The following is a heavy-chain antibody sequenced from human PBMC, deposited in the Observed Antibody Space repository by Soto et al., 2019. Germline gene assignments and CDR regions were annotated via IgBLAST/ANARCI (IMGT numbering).Heavy chain of an antibody. CDR2: MNPNSGNT. Sequence: ASVKVSCKASGYTFTSYDINWVRQATGQGLEWMGWMNPNSGNTGYAQKFQGRATMTRNTSISTAYMELSSLRSEDTAVYYCATPGIGYCSSTSCYKIHEYYYGMDVWGQGTPVTVSS. CDR3: ATPGIGYCSSTSCYKIHEYYYGMDV. CDR1: GYTFTSYD. V-gene: IGHV1-8*01. D-gene: IGHD2-2*02. J-gene: IGHJ6*02.